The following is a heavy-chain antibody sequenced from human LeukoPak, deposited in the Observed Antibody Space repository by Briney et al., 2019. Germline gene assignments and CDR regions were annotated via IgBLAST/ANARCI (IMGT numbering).Heavy chain of an antibody. CDR3: AKAPVAVATRPVFDC. Sequence: SGGSLRLSCAASGFTFDNYAMSWVRQAPGKGLEWVSSIVGSGGSTQYADSVKGRFTISRDNSKNTLDLQMNSLRVEDTAIYYCAKAPVAVATRPVFDCWGQGALVTVSS. D-gene: IGHD6-19*01. CDR1: GFTFDNYA. J-gene: IGHJ4*02. CDR2: IVGSGGST. V-gene: IGHV3-23*01.